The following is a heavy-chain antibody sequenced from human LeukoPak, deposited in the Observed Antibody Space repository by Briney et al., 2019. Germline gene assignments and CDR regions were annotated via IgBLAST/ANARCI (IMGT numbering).Heavy chain of an antibody. Sequence: GGSLRLSCAASGFTFDDYAMHWVRQAPGKGLEWVSGISWNSGSIGYADSVKGRFTISRDNAKNSLYLQMNSLRAGDTALYYCAKGYCSGGSCHHPDYYYYYMDVWGKGTTVTISS. CDR3: AKGYCSGGSCHHPDYYYYYMDV. D-gene: IGHD2-15*01. V-gene: IGHV3-9*01. J-gene: IGHJ6*03. CDR2: ISWNSGSI. CDR1: GFTFDDYA.